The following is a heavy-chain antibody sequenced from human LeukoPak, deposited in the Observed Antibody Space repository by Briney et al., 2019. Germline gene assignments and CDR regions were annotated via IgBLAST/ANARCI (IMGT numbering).Heavy chain of an antibody. CDR2: IYYSGST. Sequence: SETLSLTCTVSGGSISSYYWSWIRQAPGKGLEWIGYIYYSGSTNYNPSLKSRVTISVDTSKNQFSLRLSSVTPADTAVYYCARDRGEGIVGTFDYWGQGTLVAVSS. CDR3: ARDRGEGIVGTFDY. CDR1: GGSISSYY. J-gene: IGHJ4*02. D-gene: IGHD1-26*01. V-gene: IGHV4-59*01.